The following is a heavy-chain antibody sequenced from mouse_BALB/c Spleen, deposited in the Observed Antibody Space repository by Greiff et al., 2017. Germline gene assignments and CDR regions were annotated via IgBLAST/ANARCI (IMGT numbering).Heavy chain of an antibody. CDR2: ISDGGSYT. Sequence: VESGGGLVKPGGSLKLSCAASGFTFSDYYMYWVRQTPEKRLEWVATISDGGSYTYYPDSVKGRFTISRDNAKNNLYLQMSSLKSEDTAMYYCAREDFDYWGQGTTLTVSS. V-gene: IGHV5-4*02. J-gene: IGHJ2*01. CDR3: AREDFDY. CDR1: GFTFSDYY.